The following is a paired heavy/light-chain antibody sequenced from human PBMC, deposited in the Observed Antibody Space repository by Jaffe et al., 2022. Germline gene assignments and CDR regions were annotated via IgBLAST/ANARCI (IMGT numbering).Heavy chain of an antibody. CDR3: AKDGNRGIAAAYYYYYYMDV. D-gene: IGHD6-13*01. J-gene: IGHJ6*03. CDR1: GFTFDDYA. V-gene: IGHV3-43D*04. Sequence: EVQLVESGGVVVQPGGSLRLSCAASGFTFDDYAMHWVRQAPGKGLEWVSLISWDGGSTYYADSVKGRFTISRDNSKNSLYLQMNSLRAEDTALYYCAKDGNRGIAAAYYYYYYMDVWGKGTTVTVSS. CDR2: ISWDGGST.
Light chain of an antibody. V-gene: IGLV1-40*01. CDR2: GNS. J-gene: IGLJ2*01. CDR3: QSYDSSLSGGVV. CDR1: SSNIGAGYD. Sequence: QSVLTQPPSVSGAPGQRVTISCTGSSSNIGAGYDVHWYQQLPGTAPKLLIYGNSNRPSGVPDRFSGSKSGTSASLAITGLQAEDEADYYCQSYDSSLSGGVVFGGGTKLTVL.